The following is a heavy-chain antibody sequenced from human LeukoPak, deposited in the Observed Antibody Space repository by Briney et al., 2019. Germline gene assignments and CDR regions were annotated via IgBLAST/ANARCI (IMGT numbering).Heavy chain of an antibody. Sequence: SETLSLTCDVYGGSFSGYYWSWIRQPPGKGLEWIGEINRSESTNYNPSLKSRVTISVDMSKNQFSLRLSSVTAADTAVYYCARGLIYYDSSGRLGYWGQGTLVTVSS. CDR1: GGSFSGYY. D-gene: IGHD3-22*01. CDR3: ARGLIYYDSSGRLGY. V-gene: IGHV4-34*01. CDR2: INRSEST. J-gene: IGHJ4*02.